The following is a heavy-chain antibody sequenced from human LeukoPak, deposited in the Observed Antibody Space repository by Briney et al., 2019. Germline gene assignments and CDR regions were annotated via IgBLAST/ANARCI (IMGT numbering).Heavy chain of an antibody. Sequence: GGSLRLSCAASGFTFSSYSMNWVRQAPGKGLEWVSSISSSSRYIYYADSVKGRFTISRDNAKNSLYLQMNSLRAEDTAVYYCARGGVSQDYFDYWGQGTLVTVSS. D-gene: IGHD6-13*01. V-gene: IGHV3-21*01. CDR2: ISSSSRYI. CDR1: GFTFSSYS. CDR3: ARGGVSQDYFDY. J-gene: IGHJ4*02.